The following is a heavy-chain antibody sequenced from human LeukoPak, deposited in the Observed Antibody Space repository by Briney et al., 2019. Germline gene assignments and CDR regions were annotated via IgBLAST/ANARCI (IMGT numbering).Heavy chain of an antibody. CDR3: ARYVVVTAYFDY. D-gene: IGHD2-21*02. Sequence: SETLSLTCTVSGGSISSYYWSWIRQPPGKGLEWIGYIYYSGSTNYNPSLKSRVTISVDTSKNQFSLKLSSVTAADTAVYYCARYVVVTAYFDYWAQGPLVTVSS. CDR1: GGSISSYY. J-gene: IGHJ4*02. CDR2: IYYSGST. V-gene: IGHV4-59*01.